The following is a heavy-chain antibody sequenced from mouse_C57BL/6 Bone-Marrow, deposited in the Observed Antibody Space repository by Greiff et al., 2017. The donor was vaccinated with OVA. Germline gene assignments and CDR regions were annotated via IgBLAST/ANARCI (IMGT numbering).Heavy chain of an antibody. V-gene: IGHV7-3*01. CDR3: ARLYDGYCFCDVDY. J-gene: IGHJ4*01. CDR2: IRNNANGYTT. CDR1: GFTFTDYY. D-gene: IGHD2-3*01. Sequence: DVMLVESGGGLVQPGGSLSLSCAASGFTFTDYYMSWVRQPPGQALEWLGFIRNNANGYTTEYSSSVKGRFTISRDNSQPFLYLQMNGLRAEDSATDYCARLYDGYCFCDVDYWGQGTSVTVSS.